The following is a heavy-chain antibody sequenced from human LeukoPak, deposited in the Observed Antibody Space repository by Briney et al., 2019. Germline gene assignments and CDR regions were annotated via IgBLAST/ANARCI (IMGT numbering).Heavy chain of an antibody. Sequence: KSSETLSLTCTVSGGSIASYYWNWIRQPAGKGLEWIGRMHTSGSTNYNPSLKSRLTMSVDTSKNQFSLKMRSVTAADTAVYYCARDSGSGYYEAWGQGTLVTVSS. D-gene: IGHD3-10*01. CDR2: MHTSGST. J-gene: IGHJ5*02. V-gene: IGHV4-4*07. CDR1: GGSIASYY. CDR3: ARDSGSGYYEA.